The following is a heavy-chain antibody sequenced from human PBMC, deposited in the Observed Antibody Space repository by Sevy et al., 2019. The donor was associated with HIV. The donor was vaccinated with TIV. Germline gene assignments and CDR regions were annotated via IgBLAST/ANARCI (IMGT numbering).Heavy chain of an antibody. CDR1: GFTFNDYA. Sequence: GGSLRLSCAASGFTFNDYAMYWVRQTPGKRLEWVSFISWDGGTTYYGDSVKGRFIISRENTNNSLYLQMNNLASEDTAFYYCVTGGYYGSGSYYNNYYSENWGQGTLVTVSS. CDR2: ISWDGGTT. J-gene: IGHJ4*02. CDR3: VTGGYYGSGSYYNNYYSEN. D-gene: IGHD3-10*01. V-gene: IGHV3-43D*03.